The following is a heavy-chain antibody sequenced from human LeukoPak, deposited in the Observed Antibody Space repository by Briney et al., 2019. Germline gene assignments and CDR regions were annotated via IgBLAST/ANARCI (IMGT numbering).Heavy chain of an antibody. CDR3: ARDSGAVTTHFDY. V-gene: IGHV1-2*02. D-gene: IGHD4-17*01. CDR1: GYTFTGYY. CDR2: INPNSGGT. J-gene: IGHJ4*02. Sequence: GASVKVSCKASGYTFTGYYMHWVRQAPGQGLEWMGWINPNSGGTNYAQKFQGRVTMTRDTSISTAYMELSRLRSDDTAVYYCARDSGAVTTHFDYWGQGTLVTVSS.